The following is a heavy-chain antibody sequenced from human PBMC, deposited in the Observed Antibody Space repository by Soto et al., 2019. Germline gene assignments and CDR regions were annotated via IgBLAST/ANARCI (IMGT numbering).Heavy chain of an antibody. D-gene: IGHD3-22*01. Sequence: QVQLVQSGAEVKKPGSSVKVSCKASGGTFSSYAISWVRQSPGQGLEWMGGIIPIYGTANYAQKFQGRVTITADKSTSIAYMELGSLRSEDTAVYYCARISVGDSSGYYPFDYWVEGTLVTVS. V-gene: IGHV1-69*06. J-gene: IGHJ4*02. CDR3: ARISVGDSSGYYPFDY. CDR1: GGTFSSYA. CDR2: IIPIYGTA.